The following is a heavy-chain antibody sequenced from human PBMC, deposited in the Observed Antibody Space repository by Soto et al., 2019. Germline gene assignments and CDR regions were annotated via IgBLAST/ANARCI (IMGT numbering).Heavy chain of an antibody. CDR2: STGAGGST. D-gene: IGHD4-4*01. J-gene: IGHJ6*02. Sequence: LRLSCAASGFPFSSYAISWVRQAPGKGLEWVAASTGAGGSTYKVDSEKGRFTISRDNPKKTVYLQLDGLRAEDTAIYYCAKGHSDYQGDYNYYGMDVWGQGTTVTVSS. V-gene: IGHV3-23*01. CDR1: GFPFSSYA. CDR3: AKGHSDYQGDYNYYGMDV.